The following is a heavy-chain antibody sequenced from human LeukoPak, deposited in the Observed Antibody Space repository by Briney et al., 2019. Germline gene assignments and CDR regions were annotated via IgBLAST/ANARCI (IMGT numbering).Heavy chain of an antibody. V-gene: IGHV3-21*01. CDR2: ISSSSSYI. J-gene: IGHJ6*02. D-gene: IGHD6-19*01. CDR3: ARDLAPDERPFSDSSGEV. Sequence: PGGSLRLSCAASGFTFSSYSMNWVRQAPGKGLEWVSSISSSSSYIYYADSVKGRFTISRDNAKNSLYLQMDSLRAEDTAVYYCARDLAPDERPFSDSSGEVWGQGTTVTVSS. CDR1: GFTFSSYS.